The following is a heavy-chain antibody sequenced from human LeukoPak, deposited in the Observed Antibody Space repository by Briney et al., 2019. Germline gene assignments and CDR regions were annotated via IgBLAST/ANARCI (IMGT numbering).Heavy chain of an antibody. Sequence: GESLKISCMGSGYTFTNYWIAWVRQMPGKGLEWMGMIYPGDSDTRYSPSFQGHVTISADKSITTAYLQWSSLKSSDTAMYYRARHIGLTTRYFDYWGQGTLVTVSS. CDR3: ARHIGLTTRYFDY. CDR1: GYTFTNYW. J-gene: IGHJ4*02. CDR2: IYPGDSDT. D-gene: IGHD4/OR15-4a*01. V-gene: IGHV5-51*01.